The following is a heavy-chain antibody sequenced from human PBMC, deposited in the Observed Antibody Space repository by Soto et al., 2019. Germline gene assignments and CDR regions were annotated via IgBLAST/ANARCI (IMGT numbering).Heavy chain of an antibody. V-gene: IGHV5-51*01. Sequence: RVVSLRNSCRGSGDSVTSYWVGWVRQMPGKGLEWMGIIYPGDSDTRYSPSFQGQVTISADKSISTAYLQWSSLKASDTAMYYCARLASYRSSSSGMDVWGQGTTVTVSS. CDR3: ARLASYRSSSSGMDV. J-gene: IGHJ6*02. CDR2: IYPGDSDT. D-gene: IGHD6-6*01. CDR1: GDSVTSYW.